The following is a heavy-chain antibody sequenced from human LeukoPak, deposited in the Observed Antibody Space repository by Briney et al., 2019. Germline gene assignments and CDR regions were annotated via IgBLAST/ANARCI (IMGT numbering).Heavy chain of an antibody. D-gene: IGHD3-10*01. CDR2: IYYSGST. CDR3: ARVRDYYGSGSYWGYNWFDP. J-gene: IGHJ5*02. V-gene: IGHV4-31*03. Sequence: PSETLSLTCTVSGGSISSGGYYWSWIRQHPGRGLEWIGYIYYSGSTYYNPSLKSRVTISVDTSKNQFSLKLSSVTAADTAVYDCARVRDYYGSGSYWGYNWFDPWGQGTLVTVSS. CDR1: GGSISSGGYY.